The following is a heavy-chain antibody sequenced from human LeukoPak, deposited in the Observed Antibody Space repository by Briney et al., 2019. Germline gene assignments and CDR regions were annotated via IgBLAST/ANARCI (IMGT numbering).Heavy chain of an antibody. CDR2: ISAYNGNT. V-gene: IGHV1-18*01. CDR1: GYTFTSYG. CDR3: AILAEVRKNYYYYYYGMDV. Sequence: ASVKVSCKASGYTFTSYGISWVRQAPGQGLEWMGWISAYNGNTNYAQKLQGRVTMTTDTSTSTAYMELRSLRSDDTAVYYCAILAEVRKNYYYYYYGMDVWGQGTTVTVSS. J-gene: IGHJ6*02. D-gene: IGHD2-8*02.